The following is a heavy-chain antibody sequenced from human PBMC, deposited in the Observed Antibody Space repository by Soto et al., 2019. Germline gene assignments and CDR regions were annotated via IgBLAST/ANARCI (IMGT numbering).Heavy chain of an antibody. D-gene: IGHD2-15*01. V-gene: IGHV4-59*08. CDR2: IYYSGST. CDR3: ATGAARGGGCFDP. Sequence: KGLEWIGYIYYSGSTNYNPSLKSRVTISVDTSKNQFSLKLSSVTAADTAVYYCATGAARGGGCFDPSAQ. J-gene: IGHJ5*02.